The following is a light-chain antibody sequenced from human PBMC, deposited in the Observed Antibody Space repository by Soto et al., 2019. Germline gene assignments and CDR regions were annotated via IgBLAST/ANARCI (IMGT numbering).Light chain of an antibody. V-gene: IGKV1-9*01. CDR3: QQLNNYPRT. CDR2: AAS. Sequence: DIQMTHSPSSLSASVGDRVTITCRASQGISSSLAWYQQKPGKAPQLLIYAASTLQSGVPSRFNGSGSGTDFTLTINSLQPEDFATYYCQQLNNYPRTFGPGTKVDIK. J-gene: IGKJ3*01. CDR1: QGISSS.